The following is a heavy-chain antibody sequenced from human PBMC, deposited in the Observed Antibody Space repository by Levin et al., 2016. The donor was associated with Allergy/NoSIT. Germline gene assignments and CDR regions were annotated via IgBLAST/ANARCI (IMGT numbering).Heavy chain of an antibody. D-gene: IGHD6-19*01. CDR2: IIPIFGTA. CDR3: ACFPPADSSGWYPSRQYYFDY. CDR1: GGTFSSYA. J-gene: IGHJ4*02. V-gene: IGHV1-69*13. Sequence: SVKVSCKASGGTFSSYAISWVRQAPGQGLEWMGGIIPIFGTANYAQKFQGRVTITADESTSTAYMELSSLRSEDTAVYYCACFPPADSSGWYPSRQYYFDYWGQGTLVTVSS.